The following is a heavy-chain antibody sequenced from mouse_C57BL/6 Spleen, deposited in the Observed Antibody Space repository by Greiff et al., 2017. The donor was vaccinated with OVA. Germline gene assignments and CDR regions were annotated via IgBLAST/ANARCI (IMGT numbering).Heavy chain of an antibody. CDR2: ISSGGSYP. V-gene: IGHV5-6*01. J-gene: IGHJ2*01. D-gene: IGHD3-2*02. Sequence: EVQLVESGGDLVKPGGSLKLSCAASGFTFSSYGLSWVRQTPDKRLEWVATISSGGSYPYYPDSVKGRFTISRDNAKNTLYLQMSSLKSEDTAMYYCARLSTAQATDYWGQGTTLTVSS. CDR1: GFTFSSYG. CDR3: ARLSTAQATDY.